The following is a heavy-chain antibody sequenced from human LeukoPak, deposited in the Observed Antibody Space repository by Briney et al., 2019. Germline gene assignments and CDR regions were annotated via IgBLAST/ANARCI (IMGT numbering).Heavy chain of an antibody. Sequence: SETLSLTCTVSGGSISSSSYYWGWIRQPPGKGLEWIGSIYYSGSTYYNPSLKSRVTISVDTSKNQFSLKLSSVTAADTAVYYCARDSDSTPPLWGQGTLVTVSS. V-gene: IGHV4-39*02. CDR2: IYYSGST. CDR3: ARDSDSTPPL. J-gene: IGHJ4*02. D-gene: IGHD5-18*01. CDR1: GGSISSSSYY.